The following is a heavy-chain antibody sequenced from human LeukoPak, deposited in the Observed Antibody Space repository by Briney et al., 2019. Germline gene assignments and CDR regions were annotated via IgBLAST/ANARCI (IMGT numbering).Heavy chain of an antibody. D-gene: IGHD2-2*01. CDR1: GYTFTYRY. J-gene: IGHJ5*02. CDR2: ITPFNGNT. CDR3: AISPPAMTSWFDP. V-gene: IGHV1-45*02. Sequence: ASVKVSCKASGYTFTYRYLHWVRQAPGQALEWMGWITPFNGNTNYAQKFQVRVTITRDRSMSTAYMELSSLRSEDTAMYYCAISPPAMTSWFDPWGQGTLVTVSS.